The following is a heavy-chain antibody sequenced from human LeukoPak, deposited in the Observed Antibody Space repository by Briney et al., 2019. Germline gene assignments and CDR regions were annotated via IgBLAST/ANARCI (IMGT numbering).Heavy chain of an antibody. J-gene: IGHJ4*02. V-gene: IGHV4-34*01. CDR2: INHSGST. CDR3: ARGGTWPTKFDY. CDR1: GGSFSGYY. D-gene: IGHD3-10*01. Sequence: SETLSLTCAVFGGSFSGYYWSWIRQPPGKRLEWVGEINHSGSTNYNPSLKSRVTISVDTSKNQFSLKVHSVTAADTAVYYCARGGTWPTKFDYWGQGTLVTVSS.